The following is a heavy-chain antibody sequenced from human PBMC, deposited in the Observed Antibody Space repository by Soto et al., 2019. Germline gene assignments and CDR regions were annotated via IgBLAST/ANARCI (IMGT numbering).Heavy chain of an antibody. CDR3: ARVLMNYCRLDS. CDR1: GASINSGDFY. CDR2: IYKSGST. D-gene: IGHD2-8*01. J-gene: IGHJ5*02. V-gene: IGHV4-30-4*01. Sequence: QVQLQESGPGLVKSSQTLSLTCTVSGASINSGDFYCRWIRQSPGKGLGWIGYIYKSGSTYYNPFIKSRATISVDTSKNQYSLRLKSVTAEVTAVYSCARVLMNYCRLDSWGQGTLVTVSS.